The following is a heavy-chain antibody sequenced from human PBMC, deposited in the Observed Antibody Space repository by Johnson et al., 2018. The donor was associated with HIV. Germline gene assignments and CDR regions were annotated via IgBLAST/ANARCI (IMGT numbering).Heavy chain of an antibody. CDR1: GFTFNNAW. V-gene: IGHV3-23*04. CDR2: ISGSGGST. CDR3: AKERGYSYGRGAFDI. Sequence: VQLVESGGGLVKPGGSLRLSCAASGFTFNNAWMSWVRQAPGKGLEWVSAISGSGGSTYYADSVKGRFTISRDNSKNTLYLQMNSLRAEDTAVYYCAKERGYSYGRGAFDIWGQGTMVTVSS. J-gene: IGHJ3*02. D-gene: IGHD5-18*01.